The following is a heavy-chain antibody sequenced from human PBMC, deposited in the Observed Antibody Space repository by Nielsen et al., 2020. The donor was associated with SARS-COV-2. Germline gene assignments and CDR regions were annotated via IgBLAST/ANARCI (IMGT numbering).Heavy chain of an antibody. CDR1: GFTFSSYG. CDR2: ISYDGSNK. D-gene: IGHD6-13*01. Sequence: GGSLRLSCAASGFTFSSYGMHWVRQAPGKGLEWVAVISYDGSNKYYADSVKGRFTISRDNSKNTLYLQMNSLRAEDTALYYCATLYSSSWYSPADYWGQGTLVTVSS. J-gene: IGHJ4*02. V-gene: IGHV3-30*03. CDR3: ATLYSSSWYSPADY.